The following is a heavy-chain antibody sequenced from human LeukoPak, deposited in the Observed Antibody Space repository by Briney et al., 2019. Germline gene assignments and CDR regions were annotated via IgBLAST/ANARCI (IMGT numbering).Heavy chain of an antibody. CDR1: GFTFSDYY. D-gene: IGHD2-21*02. J-gene: IGHJ4*02. CDR3: ARVNRVTAIQELDY. CDR2: ISSSGSTI. Sequence: GGSLRLSCAASGFTFSDYYMTWIRQAPGKGLEWVSCISSSGSTIFYADSVKGRFTISRDNAKSSLFLQMDSLRAEDTAVYYCARVNRVTAIQELDYWGQGTLVTVSS. V-gene: IGHV3-11*01.